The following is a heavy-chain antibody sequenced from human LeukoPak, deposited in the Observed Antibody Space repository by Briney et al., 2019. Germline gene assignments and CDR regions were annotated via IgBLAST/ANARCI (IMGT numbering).Heavy chain of an antibody. J-gene: IGHJ4*02. CDR1: GYTFTSYY. D-gene: IGHD3-3*01. Sequence: ASVKVSCKASGYTFTSYYMHWVRQAPGQGLEWMGIINPSGGSTSYAQKFQGRVTMTTDTSMSTAYMELRSLRSDDTAVYYCARAAGNYYDFWSGSGAFDYWGQGTLVTVSS. V-gene: IGHV1-46*01. CDR2: INPSGGST. CDR3: ARAAGNYYDFWSGSGAFDY.